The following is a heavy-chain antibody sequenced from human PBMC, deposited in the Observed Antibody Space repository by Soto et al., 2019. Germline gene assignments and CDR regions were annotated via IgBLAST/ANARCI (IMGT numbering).Heavy chain of an antibody. Sequence: GVSLRLSCAASGFIFNRFNMNWVRQAPGKGLEWVSSINRSSSDIYYADSVKGRFTISRDNAKNSLYLQMNSLRAEDTVVYYCARDRGMGATVWGQGTLVTVSS. D-gene: IGHD1-26*01. CDR2: INRSSSDI. CDR3: ARDRGMGATV. V-gene: IGHV3-21*01. J-gene: IGHJ4*02. CDR1: GFIFNRFN.